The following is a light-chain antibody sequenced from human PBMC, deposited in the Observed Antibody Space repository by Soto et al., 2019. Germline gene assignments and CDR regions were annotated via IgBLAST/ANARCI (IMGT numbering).Light chain of an antibody. CDR1: QSISGW. V-gene: IGKV1-5*01. J-gene: IGKJ1*01. Sequence: DIQMTQSPSTLPASVGDRVTITCRASQSISGWLAWYQQKPGKAPKLLIYDASSLESGVPSRFSGSGSGTEFTLTISSLQPDDFGTFYCQQYNTYPWTFGQGSKVDIK. CDR3: QQYNTYPWT. CDR2: DAS.